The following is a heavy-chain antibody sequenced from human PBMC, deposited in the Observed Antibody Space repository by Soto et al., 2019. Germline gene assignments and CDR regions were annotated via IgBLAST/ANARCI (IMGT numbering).Heavy chain of an antibody. CDR3: APRKLGLPFDY. J-gene: IGHJ4*02. Sequence: QITLKESGPTLVKPTQTLTLTCTFSGFSLSTSGVGVGWIRQPPGKALEWLGIIYWDDDKRYRSSLKGRLIITQDTSKNPVVLTMTIMDPVDTATYYCAPRKLGLPFDYWGQGTLVTVSS. CDR2: IYWDDDK. V-gene: IGHV2-5*02. CDR1: GFSLSTSGVG. D-gene: IGHD4-17*01.